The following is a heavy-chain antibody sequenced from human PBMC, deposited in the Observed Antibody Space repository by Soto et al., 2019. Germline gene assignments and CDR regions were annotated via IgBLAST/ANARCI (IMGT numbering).Heavy chain of an antibody. Sequence: SETLSLTCTVSGGSISSGGYYWSWIRQHPGKGLEWIGYIYYTGSTYYNPSLKSRVTISVDTSKNQFSLKLTSVTAADTAVYYCARFVPCGDGSCALDYWGQGTLVTVSS. CDR3: ARFVPCGDGSCALDY. CDR1: GGSISSGGYY. D-gene: IGHD2-15*01. CDR2: IYYTGST. V-gene: IGHV4-61*08. J-gene: IGHJ4*02.